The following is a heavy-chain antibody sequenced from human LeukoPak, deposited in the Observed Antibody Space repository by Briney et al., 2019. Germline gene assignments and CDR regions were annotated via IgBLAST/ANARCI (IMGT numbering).Heavy chain of an antibody. V-gene: IGHV3-21*01. D-gene: IGHD6-13*01. CDR3: VREEAIGSSWYHTYYFDY. CDR1: GFTFSSYS. Sequence: GGSLRLSCAASGFTFSSYSMNWVRQAPGKGLELVSSISSSSSYIYYADSVKGRFTISRDNAKNSLYLQMNSLRAEDTAVYYCVREEAIGSSWYHTYYFDYWGQGTLVTVSS. J-gene: IGHJ4*02. CDR2: ISSSSSYI.